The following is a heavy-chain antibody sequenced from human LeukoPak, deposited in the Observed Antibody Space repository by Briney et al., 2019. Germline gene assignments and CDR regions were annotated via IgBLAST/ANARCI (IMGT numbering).Heavy chain of an antibody. J-gene: IGHJ5*02. Sequence: SETLSLTCAVYGGSFSGYYWSWIRQPPGKGLEWIGEINHSGSTNYNPSLKSRVTISVDTPKNQFSLKLSSVTAADTAVYYCARGRRRSVKGGWFDPWGQGTLVTVSS. V-gene: IGHV4-34*01. CDR1: GGSFSGYY. D-gene: IGHD2-15*01. CDR3: ARGRRRSVKGGWFDP. CDR2: INHSGST.